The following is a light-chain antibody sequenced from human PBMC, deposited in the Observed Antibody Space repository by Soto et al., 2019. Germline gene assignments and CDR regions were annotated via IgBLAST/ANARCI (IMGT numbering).Light chain of an antibody. V-gene: IGKV3-11*01. CDR2: DAS. CDR3: QQRSRWPWT. J-gene: IGKJ1*01. Sequence: EIVLTQSPATLSSSPGERATLSCRASQHIWSYLAWYQQKPGQAPRLLMYDASKRATGIPARFSGSGSVTDFTLTISSLEPEDFAVYYCQQRSRWPWTFGQGTKVDIK. CDR1: QHIWSY.